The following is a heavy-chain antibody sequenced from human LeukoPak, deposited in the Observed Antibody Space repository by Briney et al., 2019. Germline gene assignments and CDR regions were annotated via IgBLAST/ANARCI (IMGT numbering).Heavy chain of an antibody. CDR1: GFTFRSYW. CDR2: INSDGSTA. V-gene: IGHV3-74*01. CDR3: AKVANYDILTGYYIDY. D-gene: IGHD3-9*01. J-gene: IGHJ4*02. Sequence: PGGSLRLSCAASGFTFRSYWMHWVRQAPGKGLVWVSRINSDGSTATYADSVRGRFTISRDNADNTLYLQMDSLRAEDTAVYYCAKVANYDILTGYYIDYWGQGTLVTVSS.